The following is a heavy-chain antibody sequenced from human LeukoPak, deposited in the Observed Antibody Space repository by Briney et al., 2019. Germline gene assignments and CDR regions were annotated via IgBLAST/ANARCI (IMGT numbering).Heavy chain of an antibody. V-gene: IGHV1-18*01. CDR1: GYTFTRYG. Sequence: ASVKVSCKASGYTFTRYGISWVRQAPGQGLEWMGWISGYNGNTNYAQKLQGRVTMTTDTSTSTAYMELRSLRSDDTAVYYCATHYGDNWGFDYWGQGTLVTVSS. CDR2: ISGYNGNT. J-gene: IGHJ4*02. CDR3: ATHYGDNWGFDY. D-gene: IGHD4-17*01.